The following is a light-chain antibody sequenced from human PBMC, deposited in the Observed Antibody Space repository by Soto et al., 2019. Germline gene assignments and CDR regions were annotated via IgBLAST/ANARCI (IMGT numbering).Light chain of an antibody. V-gene: IGLV1-40*01. CDR2: GNS. J-gene: IGLJ2*01. CDR3: QSYDSSRRGVV. CDR1: SSNIGAGYD. Sequence: QSVLTQPPSVSGAPGQRVTISCTGSSSNIGAGYDVHWYQQLPGTAPKLLIYGNSNRPSGVPDRFSGSKSGTSASLAITGLQADDEADYYCQSYDSSRRGVVFGGGTKLTVL.